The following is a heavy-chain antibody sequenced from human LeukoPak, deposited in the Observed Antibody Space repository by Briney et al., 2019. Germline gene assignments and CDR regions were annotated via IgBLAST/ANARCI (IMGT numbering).Heavy chain of an antibody. CDR3: AKDPFPKGIAAAGRGDY. V-gene: IGHV3-7*01. Sequence: GGSLRLSCAASGFTFSNYWMNWVRQAPGKGLECLANIKQDGSETYYADSVKGRFTISRDNAKNSLYLQMNSLRAEDTAVYYCAKDPFPKGIAAAGRGDYWGQGTLVTVSS. CDR1: GFTFSNYW. J-gene: IGHJ4*02. CDR2: IKQDGSET. D-gene: IGHD6-13*01.